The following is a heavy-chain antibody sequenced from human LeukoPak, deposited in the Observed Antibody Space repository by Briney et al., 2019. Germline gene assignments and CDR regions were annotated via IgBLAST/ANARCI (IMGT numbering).Heavy chain of an antibody. V-gene: IGHV3-7*03. Sequence: RSGGSLRLSCAASGFIFSTYWMMWARQAPGKGLEWVANMKGDGSEIHYVDSVKGRFTISRDNARNSLFLQMNGLRPEDTAVYYCARHGGSGTIDYWGQGTLVTVSS. D-gene: IGHD3-10*01. CDR1: GFIFSTYW. CDR3: ARHGGSGTIDY. J-gene: IGHJ4*02. CDR2: MKGDGSEI.